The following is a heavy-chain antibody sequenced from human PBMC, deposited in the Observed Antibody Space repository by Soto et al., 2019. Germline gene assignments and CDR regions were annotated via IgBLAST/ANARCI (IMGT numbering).Heavy chain of an antibody. V-gene: IGHV1-46*01. CDR2: INPSGGST. J-gene: IGHJ4*02. CDR3: ARGSVAGRRFDY. D-gene: IGHD6-19*01. CDR1: GYTFTSYY. Sequence: QVQLVQSGAEVKKPGASVKVSCKASGYTFTSYYIHWVRQAPGQGLEWMGIINPSGGSTSYAQKFQGRVTMTGDTSTSTVYMELSSLRSEDTAVYYCARGSVAGRRFDYWGQGTLVTVSS.